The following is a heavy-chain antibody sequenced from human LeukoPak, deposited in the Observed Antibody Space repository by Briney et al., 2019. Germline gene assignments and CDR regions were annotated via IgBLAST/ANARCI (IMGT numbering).Heavy chain of an antibody. CDR2: IYPGDSDT. CDR3: SGVVEVGSAAAPFDY. V-gene: IGHV5-51*01. CDR1: GYSFTSYW. J-gene: IGHJ4*02. D-gene: IGHD6-13*01. Sequence: GESLKISCKGSGYSFTSYWIGWVRQMPGKGLEWMGIIYPGDSDTTYSPSFQGQVTISADKSISTAYLQWSSLKASDTAMYYCSGVVEVGSAAAPFDYWGQGTLVTVSS.